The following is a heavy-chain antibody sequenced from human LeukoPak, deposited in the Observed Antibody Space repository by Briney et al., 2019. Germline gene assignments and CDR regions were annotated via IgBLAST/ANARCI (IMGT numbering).Heavy chain of an antibody. CDR1: GFAFSDYW. CDR3: ARDSSPRYSGYDWVY. Sequence: GGSLRLSCTASGFAFSDYWMSWVRQAPGKGLEWLTNINQDGSQTSYVDSVRGRFTVSRDNAKNSLYLQMNSLRADDTAVYYCARDSSPRYSGYDWVYWGRGTLVTVSS. D-gene: IGHD5-12*01. J-gene: IGHJ4*02. V-gene: IGHV3-7*01. CDR2: INQDGSQT.